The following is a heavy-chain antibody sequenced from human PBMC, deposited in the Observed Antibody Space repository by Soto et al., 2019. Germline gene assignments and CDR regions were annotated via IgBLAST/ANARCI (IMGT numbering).Heavy chain of an antibody. CDR2: IYWNDDK. CDR1: GFSLTTSGVG. Sequence: SGPTLVNPTQTLTLTCTFSGFSLTTSGVGVGWIRQPPGKALEWLALIYWNDDKRYSPSLKGRLTITKDTSKNQVVLAMTNMDPVDTATYYCARHTITPETNWFDPWGLGTLVTVSS. V-gene: IGHV2-5*01. J-gene: IGHJ5*02. D-gene: IGHD1-20*01. CDR3: ARHTITPETNWFDP.